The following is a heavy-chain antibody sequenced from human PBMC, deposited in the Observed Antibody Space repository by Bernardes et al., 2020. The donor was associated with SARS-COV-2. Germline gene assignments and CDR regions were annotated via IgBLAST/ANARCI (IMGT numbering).Heavy chain of an antibody. D-gene: IGHD4-17*01. CDR2: ISNDGSRT. CDR1: GFTFSSHA. V-gene: IGHV3-30-3*01. Sequence: GGSLRLSCAASGFTFSSHAVHWVRQAPGTTLEWVGTISNDGSRTYYADFVKGRFTISRDNSKSTLYLQVNSVTEEDTALYYCVRDGPQRRDYTVTTGWFDPWGQGTLVTVST. CDR3: VRDGPQRRDYTVTTGWFDP. J-gene: IGHJ5*02.